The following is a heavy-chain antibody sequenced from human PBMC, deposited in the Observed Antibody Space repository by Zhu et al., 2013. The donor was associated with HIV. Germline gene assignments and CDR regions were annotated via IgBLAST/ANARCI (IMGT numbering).Heavy chain of an antibody. V-gene: IGHV1-24*01. CDR1: GYSLNELS. CDR3: VTKPDKAMGRFYYYLMGA. J-gene: IGHJ6*02. CDR2: FDPEDGET. D-gene: IGHD5-18*01. Sequence: QVQLVQSGAEVKKPGASVKVSCKVSGYSLNELSMHWVRQAPGKGLEWMGAFDPEDGETLYAQKFQGRVTMTEDTSTDTAYMELSSLRSEDTAVYYCVTKPDKAMGRFYYYLMGAWGQGTTVSVSS.